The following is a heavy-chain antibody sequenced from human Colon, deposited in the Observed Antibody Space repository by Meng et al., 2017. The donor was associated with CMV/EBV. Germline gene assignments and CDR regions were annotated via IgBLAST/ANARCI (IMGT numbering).Heavy chain of an antibody. V-gene: IGHV3-21*01. Sequence: EVQLVESGGGLVKPGGSLRLSCAASGFTFSNFYMNWVRQPPGKGLEWVSSISGTGDNVYYADSVKGRFSISRDNAKNLLYLQMNSLRADDTAVYYCAFRTSQILFDVWGRGTLVTVSS. CDR2: ISGTGDNV. CDR1: GFTFSNFY. D-gene: IGHD1-1*01. J-gene: IGHJ2*01. CDR3: AFRTSQILFDV.